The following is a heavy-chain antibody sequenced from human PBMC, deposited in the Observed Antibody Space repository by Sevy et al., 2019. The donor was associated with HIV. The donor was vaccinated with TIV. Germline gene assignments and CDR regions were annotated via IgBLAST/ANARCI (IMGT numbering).Heavy chain of an antibody. Sequence: GGSLRLSCAASGFTFSNYGMHWVRQVPGKGLEWVTFIRYDGSDKYYAASVKGRFTISRDDSKNTLYLQMDSLTPEDTAIYYCAKDLAGPGRRYFDYWGQVTLVTVSS. CDR3: AKDLAGPGRRYFDY. J-gene: IGHJ4*02. CDR1: GFTFSNYG. V-gene: IGHV3-30*02. CDR2: IRYDGSDK. D-gene: IGHD6-13*01.